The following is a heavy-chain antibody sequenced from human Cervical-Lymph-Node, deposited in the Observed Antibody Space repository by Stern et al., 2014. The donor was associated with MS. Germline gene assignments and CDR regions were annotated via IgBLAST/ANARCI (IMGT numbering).Heavy chain of an antibody. D-gene: IGHD6-19*01. Sequence: VQLVESGAEVKKPGASVKVSCKAAGYPFTSYYMHWVRQAPGHGLEWMGIINPSGGTTSYAQKFQGRVTMTRDTSTSTVYMELSSLRSEDTAVYYCAREVAGHRLGMMDVWGQGTTVTVSS. V-gene: IGHV1-46*01. CDR2: INPSGGTT. CDR3: AREVAGHRLGMMDV. J-gene: IGHJ6*02. CDR1: GYPFTSYY.